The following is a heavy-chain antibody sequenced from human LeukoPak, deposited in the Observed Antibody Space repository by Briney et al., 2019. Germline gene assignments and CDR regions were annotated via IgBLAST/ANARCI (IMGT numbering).Heavy chain of an antibody. Sequence: PSETLSLTCAVYGETFIHNFWTWIRQPPGKGLEWIGQINHSGSTYYNPSIKSRVTILVDTSKNQFSLKLTSVTAADTAVYYCARAMPYFYGSIAVPGTIDYWGQGILVTVSS. J-gene: IGHJ4*02. CDR2: INHSGST. CDR3: ARAMPYFYGSIAVPGTIDY. V-gene: IGHV4-34*01. CDR1: GETFIHNF. D-gene: IGHD6-19*01.